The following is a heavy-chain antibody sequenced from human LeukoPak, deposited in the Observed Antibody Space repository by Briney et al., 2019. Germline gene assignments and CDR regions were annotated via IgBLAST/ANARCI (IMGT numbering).Heavy chain of an antibody. V-gene: IGHV1-69*13. CDR1: GYTFTGYY. J-gene: IGHJ6*02. CDR2: IFTIFGTA. CDR3: ARAYDYVWGSYRYMEDYYCGMDV. Sequence: ASVKLSCKASGYTFTGYYMHWVRQPPGQGLGWMGGIFTIFGTANNAHNFQGRVTITADESTSTAYMELSSLRSEDTAVYYCARAYDYVWGSYRYMEDYYCGMDVWGQGTTVTVSS. D-gene: IGHD3-16*02.